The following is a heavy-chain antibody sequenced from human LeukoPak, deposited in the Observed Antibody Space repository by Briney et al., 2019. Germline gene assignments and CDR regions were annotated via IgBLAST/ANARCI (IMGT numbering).Heavy chain of an antibody. Sequence: SETLSLTCTVSGGSISSGGYYWSWIRQHPGKGLEWIGYIYYSGSTYYNPSLKSRVTISVDTSKNQFSLKLSSVTAADTAVYYCARGRLLRYFDWFSPANDYWGQGTLVTVSS. CDR2: IYYSGST. CDR1: GGSISSGGYY. CDR3: ARGRLLRYFDWFSPANDY. J-gene: IGHJ4*02. D-gene: IGHD3-9*01. V-gene: IGHV4-31*03.